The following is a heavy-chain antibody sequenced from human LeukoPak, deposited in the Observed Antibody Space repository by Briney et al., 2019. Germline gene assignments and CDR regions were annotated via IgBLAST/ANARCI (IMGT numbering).Heavy chain of an antibody. D-gene: IGHD3-22*01. Sequence: SETLSLTCAVYGGSLSGYYWSWIRQPPGKGLEWIGEINHSGSTNYNPSLKSRVTISVDTSKNQFSLKLSSVTAADTAVYYCAAQGPDSSGYLVVYWGQGTMVTVSS. CDR2: INHSGST. J-gene: IGHJ3*01. CDR3: AAQGPDSSGYLVVY. V-gene: IGHV4-34*01. CDR1: GGSLSGYY.